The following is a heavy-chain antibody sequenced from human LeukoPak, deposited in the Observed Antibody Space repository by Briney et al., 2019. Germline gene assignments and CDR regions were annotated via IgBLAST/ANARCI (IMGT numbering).Heavy chain of an antibody. D-gene: IGHD2/OR15-2a*01. CDR2: IKQDGSEK. CDR3: AREGPRGNSQFDY. Sequence: AGGSLRLSCAASGFTFSSYWMSWVRKAPGKGLEWVANIKQDGSEKYYVDSVKGRFTISRDNAKNSLYLQMNSLRAEDTAIYYCAREGPRGNSQFDYWGQGTLVTVSS. CDR1: GFTFSSYW. V-gene: IGHV3-7*01. J-gene: IGHJ4*02.